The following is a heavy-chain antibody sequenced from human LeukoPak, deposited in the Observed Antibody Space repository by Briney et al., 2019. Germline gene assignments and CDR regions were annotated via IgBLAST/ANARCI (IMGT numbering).Heavy chain of an antibody. CDR3: AKGTTVSLYYYYYMDV. CDR1: GFTFSSYA. D-gene: IGHD4-17*01. J-gene: IGHJ6*03. CDR2: ISGSGGST. V-gene: IGHV3-23*01. Sequence: GGSLRLSCAASGFTFSSYAMSWVRQAPGKGLEWVSAISGSGGSTYYADPVKGRFTISRDNSKNTLYLQMNSLRAEDTAVYYCAKGTTVSLYYYYYMDVWGKGTTVTVSS.